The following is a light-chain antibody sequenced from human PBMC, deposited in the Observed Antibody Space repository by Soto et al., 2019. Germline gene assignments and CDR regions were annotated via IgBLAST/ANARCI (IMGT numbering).Light chain of an antibody. V-gene: IGKV1-5*03. Sequence: DIQMTQSPSTLSASVGDRVTITCRASESINRRLAWYQQNPGIAPKLVIYKSSTLESGVTSRFSGSGYGKEFTLTISGLQPDEFATYYCKRFDNSNAMYFFGPGTKVDIK. J-gene: IGKJ2*01. CDR2: KSS. CDR3: KRFDNSNAMYF. CDR1: ESINRR.